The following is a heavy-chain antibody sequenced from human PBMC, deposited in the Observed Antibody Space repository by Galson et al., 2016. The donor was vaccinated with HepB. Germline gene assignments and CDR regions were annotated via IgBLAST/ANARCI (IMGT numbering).Heavy chain of an antibody. CDR2: IYYTGST. D-gene: IGHD3-22*01. CDR1: GGSISSSHW. J-gene: IGHJ6*02. Sequence: SETLSLTCVVSGGSISSSHWWSWVRQPPGKGLEWIGEIYYTGSTNYNPSLKSRVTISVDRSNNQFSLKVKSVTAADTAVYYCASSEYFYDDSGYQAYYSYGLDVWGQGTTVTVSS. V-gene: IGHV4-4*02. CDR3: ASSEYFYDDSGYQAYYSYGLDV.